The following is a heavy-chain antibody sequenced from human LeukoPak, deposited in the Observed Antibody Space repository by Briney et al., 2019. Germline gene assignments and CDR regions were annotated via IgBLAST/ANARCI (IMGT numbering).Heavy chain of an antibody. CDR2: IWYDGSNK. D-gene: IGHD2-21*01. V-gene: IGHV3-33*01. CDR1: GFTFSSYG. CDR3: ARALPVVVAPEV. Sequence: GGSLRLSCAASGFTFSSYGMHWVRQAPGKGLEWVAVIWYDGSNKYYTDSVKGRFTISRDNSKNTLYLQMNSLRAEDTGVYYCARALPVVVAPEVWGQGTLVTVSS. J-gene: IGHJ4*02.